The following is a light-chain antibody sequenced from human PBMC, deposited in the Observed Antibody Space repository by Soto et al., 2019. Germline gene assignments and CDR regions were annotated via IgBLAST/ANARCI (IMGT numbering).Light chain of an antibody. CDR3: QQRSNWPPEVT. Sequence: EIVLTQSPDTLSLSPGERATLSCRASQSVSSSLAWYQQKPGQAPRLLIYDASKRATGIPARFSGSGSGTDFTLTISSLEPEDFAVYYCQQRSNWPPEVTLGPGTKVDIK. J-gene: IGKJ3*01. CDR1: QSVSSS. CDR2: DAS. V-gene: IGKV3-11*01.